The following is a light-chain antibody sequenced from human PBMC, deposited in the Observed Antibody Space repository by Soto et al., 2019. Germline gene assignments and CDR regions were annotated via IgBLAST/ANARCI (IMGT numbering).Light chain of an antibody. J-gene: IGKJ2*01. CDR2: GAD. Sequence: EIVLTQFPDTLSLSPGERATLSCRASQSVRNSYLAWYQQRPGQAPRLLIYGADSRATGIPDRFSGSGSDTDFTLTISRLEPEVLAVYYCQQYGSSPRYTFGQGTKLEI. CDR3: QQYGSSPRYT. V-gene: IGKV3-20*01. CDR1: QSVRNSY.